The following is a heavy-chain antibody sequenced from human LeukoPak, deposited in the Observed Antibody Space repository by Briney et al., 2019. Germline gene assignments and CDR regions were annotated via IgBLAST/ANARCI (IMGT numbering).Heavy chain of an antibody. CDR1: GYTFTAYP. J-gene: IGHJ4*02. Sequence: ASVKVSCKASGYTFTAYPIHWVRQAPGQGLEWMGRINPNSGVTHYAQKFHGRVTMTKDTSTDTAYMELSSLRSDGTAIYWCARDSSNWSSFGSWGQGTPVTVSS. V-gene: IGHV1-2*06. D-gene: IGHD6-13*01. CDR2: INPNSGVT. CDR3: ARDSSNWSSFGS.